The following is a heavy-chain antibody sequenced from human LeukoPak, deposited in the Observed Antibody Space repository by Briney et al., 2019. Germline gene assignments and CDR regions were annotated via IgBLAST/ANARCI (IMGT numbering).Heavy chain of an antibody. CDR3: ARERCVSSGFFPSYYYYGMDV. Sequence: PGGSLRLSCAASGFTFSSYSMNWVRQAPGKGLEWVSSISSSSSYIYYADSVKGRFTISRDNAKNSLYLQMNSLRAEDTAVYYCARERCVSSGFFPSYYYYGMDVWGQGTTVTVSS. D-gene: IGHD6-19*01. V-gene: IGHV3-21*01. J-gene: IGHJ6*02. CDR1: GFTFSSYS. CDR2: ISSSSSYI.